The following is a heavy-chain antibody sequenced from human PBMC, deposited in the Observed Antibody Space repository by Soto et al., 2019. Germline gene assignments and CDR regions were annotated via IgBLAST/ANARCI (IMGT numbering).Heavy chain of an antibody. Sequence: GASVKVSCKASGYTFTSYGISWVRQAPGQGLEWMGWISAYNGNTNYAQKLQGRVTMTTDTSTSTAYMELRSLRSDDTAVYYCARDLVVVAATQRSGYNWFDPWGQGTLVTVSS. CDR2: ISAYNGNT. D-gene: IGHD2-15*01. CDR3: ARDLVVVAATQRSGYNWFDP. V-gene: IGHV1-18*01. CDR1: GYTFTSYG. J-gene: IGHJ5*02.